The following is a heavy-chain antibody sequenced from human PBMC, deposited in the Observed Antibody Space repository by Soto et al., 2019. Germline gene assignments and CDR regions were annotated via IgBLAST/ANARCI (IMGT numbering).Heavy chain of an antibody. CDR1: GGSFSCYY. J-gene: IGHJ6*02. CDR2: INQSRNT. Sequence: SEALSLTCAVSGGSFSCYYWTCIRQIPGKGLERIGEINQSRNTKYNPSLMSRVTMSVDTSRNQFSLKLRSVTAEETAVYYCARPSYALNWDFHYGMQVWGQGTSVTVS. D-gene: IGHD2-2*01. CDR3: ARPSYALNWDFHYGMQV. V-gene: IGHV4-34*01.